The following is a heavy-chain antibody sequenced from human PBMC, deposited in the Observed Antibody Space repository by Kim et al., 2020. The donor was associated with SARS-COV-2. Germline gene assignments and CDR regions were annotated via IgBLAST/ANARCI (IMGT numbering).Heavy chain of an antibody. CDR2: INHSGST. Sequence: SETLSLTCAVYGGSFSGYYWSWIRQPPGKGLEWIGEINHSGSTNYNPSLKSRVTISVDTSKNQFSLKLSSVTAADTAVYYCARVPQGPPAYDDFWSAPPAYFDYWGQGTLVTVSS. CDR1: GGSFSGYY. V-gene: IGHV4-34*01. J-gene: IGHJ4*02. CDR3: ARVPQGPPAYDDFWSAPPAYFDY. D-gene: IGHD3-3*01.